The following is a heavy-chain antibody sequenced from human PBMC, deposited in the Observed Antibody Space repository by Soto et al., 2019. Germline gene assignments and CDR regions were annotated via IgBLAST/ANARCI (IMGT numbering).Heavy chain of an antibody. V-gene: IGHV1-69*06. CDR3: ATLYCSSTSCYATPFDY. J-gene: IGHJ4*02. D-gene: IGHD2-2*01. Sequence: ASVKVSCKASGGTFSSYAISWVRQAPGQGLEWMGGIIPIFGETIYAQKFQGRVTMTEDTSTDTAYMELSSLRSEDTAVYYCATLYCSSTSCYATPFDYWGQGTLVTVSS. CDR2: IIPIFGET. CDR1: GGTFSSYA.